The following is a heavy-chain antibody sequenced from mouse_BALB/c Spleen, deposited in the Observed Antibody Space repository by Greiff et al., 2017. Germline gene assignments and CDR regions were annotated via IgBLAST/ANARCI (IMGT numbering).Heavy chain of an antibody. V-gene: IGHV5-4*02. CDR3: ARGGTTTVFFDY. D-gene: IGHD1-1*01. CDR1: GFTFSDYY. CDR2: ISDGGSYT. J-gene: IGHJ2*01. Sequence: EVQGVESGGGLVKPGGSLKLSCAASGFTFSDYYMYWVRQTPEKRLEWVATISDGGSYTYYPDSVKGRFTISRDNAKNNLYLQMSSLKSEDTAMYYCARGGTTTVFFDYWGQGTTLTVSS.